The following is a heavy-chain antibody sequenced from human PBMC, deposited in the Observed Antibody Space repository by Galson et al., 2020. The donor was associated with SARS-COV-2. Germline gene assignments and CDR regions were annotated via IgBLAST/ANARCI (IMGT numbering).Heavy chain of an antibody. CDR2: ISSNSRHI. D-gene: IGHD5-18*01. V-gene: IGHV3-21*01. J-gene: IGHJ6*02. Sequence: TAESLRLSCAASGFSTPAWSTNWVRHAPGKGLEWVSSISSNSRHIYYTDSVKGRLTTSRNNAKNSLYLQMNSQRAEDTAVYYWARDKGGYTLSYFYGMDVWGQGTTFTVSS. CDR3: ARDKGGYTLSYFYGMDV. CDR1: GFSTPAWS.